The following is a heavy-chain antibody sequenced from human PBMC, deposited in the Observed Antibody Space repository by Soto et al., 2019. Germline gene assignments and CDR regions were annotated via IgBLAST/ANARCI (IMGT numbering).Heavy chain of an antibody. J-gene: IGHJ6*02. V-gene: IGHV1-69*13. CDR2: IIPIFGTA. CDR1: GVTFSSYA. D-gene: IGHD4-4*01. Sequence: SVKFSCKSSGVTFSSYAISWVRQAPGQGLEWMGGIIPIFGTANYAQKFQGRVTITADESTSTAYMELSSLRSEDTAVYYCATDPLQYAGYYYYGMDVGG. CDR3: ATDPLQYAGYYYYGMDV.